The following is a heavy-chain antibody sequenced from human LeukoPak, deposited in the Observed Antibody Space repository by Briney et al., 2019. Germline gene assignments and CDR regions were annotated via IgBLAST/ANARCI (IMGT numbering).Heavy chain of an antibody. J-gene: IGHJ4*02. Sequence: GASVKVSCKASGGTFSSYAISWVRQAPGQGLEWMGGIIPIFGTANYAQKFQGRVTITTDESTSTAYMELSSLRSEDTAVYYCARGGAAAAHPIDYWGQGTLVTVSS. CDR2: IIPIFGTA. CDR1: GGTFSSYA. CDR3: ARGGAAAAHPIDY. V-gene: IGHV1-69*05. D-gene: IGHD6-13*01.